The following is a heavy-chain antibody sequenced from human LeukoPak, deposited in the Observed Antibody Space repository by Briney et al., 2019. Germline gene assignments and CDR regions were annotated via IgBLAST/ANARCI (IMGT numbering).Heavy chain of an antibody. CDR1: GFTFDDYA. CDR3: ANYDILTGYTY. Sequence: PGGSLRLSCAASGFTFDDYAMHWVRQAPGKGLEWVSGISWNSGSIGYADSVKGRFTISRDNAKNSLYLQMNSLRAEDTALYYCANYDILTGYTYWGQGTLVTVSS. D-gene: IGHD3-9*01. CDR2: ISWNSGSI. J-gene: IGHJ4*02. V-gene: IGHV3-9*01.